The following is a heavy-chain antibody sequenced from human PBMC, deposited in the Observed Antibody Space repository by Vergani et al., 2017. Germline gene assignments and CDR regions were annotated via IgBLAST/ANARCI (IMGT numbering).Heavy chain of an antibody. CDR3: ASLTTIVDY. D-gene: IGHD4-17*01. Sequence: EELLVQSGGGLVQPGGSLKLSCVASGFTFSSYSMNWVRQAPGKGLEWVSYISSSSSTIYYADSVKGRFTISRDNAKNSLYLQMNSLRAEDTAVYYCASLTTIVDYWGQGTLVTVSS. V-gene: IGHV3-48*01. J-gene: IGHJ4*02. CDR2: ISSSSSTI. CDR1: GFTFSSYS.